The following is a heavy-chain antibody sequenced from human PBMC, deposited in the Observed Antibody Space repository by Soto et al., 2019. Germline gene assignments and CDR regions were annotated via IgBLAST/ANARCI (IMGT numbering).Heavy chain of an antibody. Sequence: PGESLKISCKGSGYSFTSYWIVWVRQMPGKGLEWMGIIYPGDSDTRYSPSFQGQVTISADKSISTAYLQWSSLKASDTAMYYCARGKRSITIFGVAADYWGQGTLVTVSS. CDR3: ARGKRSITIFGVAADY. J-gene: IGHJ4*02. V-gene: IGHV5-51*01. CDR2: IYPGDSDT. D-gene: IGHD3-3*01. CDR1: GYSFTSYW.